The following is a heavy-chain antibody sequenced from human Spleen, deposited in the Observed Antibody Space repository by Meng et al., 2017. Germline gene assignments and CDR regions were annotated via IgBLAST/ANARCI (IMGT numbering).Heavy chain of an antibody. V-gene: IGHV1-2*06. Sequence: QGPLVQSGAEVKEPGASVKVSCKPSGYPFTAYYIHWVRQAPGQGLEWMGHIIPNSGDTLYAPKFQGRVSMTADTSIGTAYVELSGLRSDDTAIYYCARDEDISAAGKLFGDYWGQGTLVTVSS. J-gene: IGHJ4*02. CDR2: IIPNSGDT. CDR1: GYPFTAYY. D-gene: IGHD6-25*01. CDR3: ARDEDISAAGKLFGDY.